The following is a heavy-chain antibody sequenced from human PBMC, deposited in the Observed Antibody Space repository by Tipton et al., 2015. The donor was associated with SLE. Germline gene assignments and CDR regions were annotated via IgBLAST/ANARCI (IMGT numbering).Heavy chain of an antibody. Sequence: TLSLTCTVSDGSIRSTNYYWGWIRQPPRKGLEWIGSIFYTGSTYYNPSLKSRVSFSIDTSKHQFSLKLNSVTAADTAVYYCARRHYSGPFDSWGQGTLVTVSS. CDR3: ARRHYSGPFDS. CDR2: IFYTGST. CDR1: DGSIRSTNYY. V-gene: IGHV4-39*07. J-gene: IGHJ4*02. D-gene: IGHD5-12*01.